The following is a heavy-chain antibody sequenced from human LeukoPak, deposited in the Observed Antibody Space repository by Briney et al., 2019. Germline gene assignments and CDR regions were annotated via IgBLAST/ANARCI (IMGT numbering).Heavy chain of an antibody. V-gene: IGHV1-8*01. CDR3: ARGERFLEWLLSSGMDV. Sequence: ASVKVSCKASGYTFTSYDSNWVRQATGQGLEWMGWMYPNSGNTGYAQKFQGRVTMTRNTSISTAYMELSSLRSEDTAVYYCARGERFLEWLLSSGMDVWGQGTTVTVSS. J-gene: IGHJ6*02. D-gene: IGHD3-3*01. CDR1: GYTFTSYD. CDR2: MYPNSGNT.